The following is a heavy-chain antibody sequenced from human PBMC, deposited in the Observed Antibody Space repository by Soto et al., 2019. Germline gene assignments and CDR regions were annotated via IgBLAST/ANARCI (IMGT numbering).Heavy chain of an antibody. D-gene: IGHD6-13*01. Sequence: SGGSLRISCAASGFTFSSYGMHWVRQAPGKGLEWVAVIWYDGSNKYYADSVKGRFTISRDNSKNTLYLQMNSLRAEDTAVYYCARGDYSSSWSYFDYWGQGTLVTVSS. J-gene: IGHJ4*02. V-gene: IGHV3-33*01. CDR3: ARGDYSSSWSYFDY. CDR2: IWYDGSNK. CDR1: GFTFSSYG.